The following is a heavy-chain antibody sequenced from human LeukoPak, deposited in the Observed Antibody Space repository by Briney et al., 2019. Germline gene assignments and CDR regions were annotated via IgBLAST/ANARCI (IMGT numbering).Heavy chain of an antibody. CDR1: GGTFSSYT. CDR2: IIPILGIA. CDR3: AREKSSHCCYYFDY. V-gene: IGHV1-69*04. Sequence: SSVKVSCKASGGTFSSYTISWVRQAPGQGLEWMGRIIPILGIANYAQKFQGRVTITADKSTSTAYMELSSLRSEDTAVYYCAREKSSHCCYYFDYWGQGTLVTVSS. D-gene: IGHD2-21*02. J-gene: IGHJ4*02.